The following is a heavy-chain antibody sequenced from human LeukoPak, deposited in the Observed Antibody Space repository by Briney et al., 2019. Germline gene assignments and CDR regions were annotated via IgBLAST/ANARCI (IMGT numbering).Heavy chain of an antibody. CDR3: AREPYCSGGSRYPYYYYYMDV. V-gene: IGHV4-4*07. J-gene: IGHJ6*03. Sequence: SETLSLTCTVSGGSISSHFCSWIRQPAGKGLEWLGRFYTSGITYYNPSLRSRFTMSVDRSKNQFSLKLSSVTTADTAVYSCAREPYCSGGSRYPYYYYYMDVWGKGTTVTVSS. CDR2: FYTSGIT. D-gene: IGHD2-15*01. CDR1: GGSISSHF.